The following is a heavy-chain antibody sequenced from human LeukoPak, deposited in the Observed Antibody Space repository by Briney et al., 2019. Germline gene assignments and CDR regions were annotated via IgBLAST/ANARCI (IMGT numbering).Heavy chain of an antibody. J-gene: IGHJ4*02. V-gene: IGHV4-31*03. D-gene: IGHD3-16*01. CDR2: IYYSGST. Sequence: SETLSLTCTVSGGSISSGGYYWSWIRQHPGKGLEWIGYIYYSGSTYYNPSLKSRVTISVDTSKNQFSLKLSPVTAADTAVYYCARDLGMSLAYWGQGTLVTVSS. CDR1: GGSISSGGYY. CDR3: ARDLGMSLAY.